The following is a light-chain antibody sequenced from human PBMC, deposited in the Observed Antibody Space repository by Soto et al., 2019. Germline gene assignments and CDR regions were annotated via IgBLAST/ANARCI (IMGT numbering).Light chain of an antibody. J-gene: IGKJ3*01. CDR1: QDIRDH. CDR2: TTS. V-gene: IGKV1-27*01. Sequence: DFQMTQSPSSLSASVGDRVTITCPASQDIRDHLARYLQKPGKVPQLLIHTTSPLHSGVTSRLSATGFGTDFNLAITGLQPEDVVVYFCEKYNGGPFTFGPGTSVDVK. CDR3: EKYNGGPFT.